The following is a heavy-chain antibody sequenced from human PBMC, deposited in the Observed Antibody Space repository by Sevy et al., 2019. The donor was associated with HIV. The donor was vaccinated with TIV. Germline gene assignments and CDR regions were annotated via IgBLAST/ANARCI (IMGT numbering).Heavy chain of an antibody. CDR1: GFTFSNAW. CDR2: IKSKTDGGTT. Sequence: GGYLRLSCAASGFTFSNAWMSWVRQAPGKGLERVGRIKSKTDGGTTEYAAPVKGRFTIPRDDSKNTLYLQMNSLKTEDTDVYYCTGIGNYYGSGSYYNHLDYWGQGTLVSVSS. V-gene: IGHV3-15*01. CDR3: TGIGNYYGSGSYYNHLDY. J-gene: IGHJ4*02. D-gene: IGHD3-10*01.